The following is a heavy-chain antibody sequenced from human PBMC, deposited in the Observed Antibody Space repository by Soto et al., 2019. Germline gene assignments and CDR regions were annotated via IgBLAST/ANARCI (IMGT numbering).Heavy chain of an antibody. V-gene: IGHV3-7*03. J-gene: IGHJ4*02. CDR3: ARDQGPYGDYVRFDY. D-gene: IGHD4-17*01. Sequence: GGSLRLSCAASGFTFSSYWMSWVRQAPGKGLEWVANIKQDGSEKYNVDSVKGRMTISRDNAKNSLYLQMNSLRAEDTAVYDCARDQGPYGDYVRFDYWGQGTLVTVSS. CDR2: IKQDGSEK. CDR1: GFTFSSYW.